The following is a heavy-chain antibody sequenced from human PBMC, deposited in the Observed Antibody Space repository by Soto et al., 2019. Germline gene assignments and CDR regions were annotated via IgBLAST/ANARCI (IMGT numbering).Heavy chain of an antibody. CDR1: GGSISSYY. CDR3: ARNPCGGSGGSCYSGGYYYYYNGMDV. J-gene: IGHJ6*02. V-gene: IGHV4-59*01. CDR2: IYYSGST. D-gene: IGHD2-15*01. Sequence: SETLSLTCTVSGGSISSYYWSWIRQPPGKGLEWIGYIYYSGSTNYNPSLKSRVTISVDTSKNQISLKLSSVTAADTAVYYCARNPCGGSGGSCYSGGYYYYYNGMDVWGQGTTVTVSS.